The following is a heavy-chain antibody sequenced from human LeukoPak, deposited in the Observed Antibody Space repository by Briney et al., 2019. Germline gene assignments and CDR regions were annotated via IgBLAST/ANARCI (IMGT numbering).Heavy chain of an antibody. V-gene: IGHV3-53*01. D-gene: IGHD3-9*01. J-gene: IGHJ4*02. CDR1: TFIVSSSH. Sequence: GGSLRLSCAASTFIVSSSHMTWVRQTPGKGLVWVSVVYSSGSTFYADSVKGRFTISRDNSRNTLYLQMNSLRAEDTAVYYCARGRNYFPIDYWGQGTLVTVSS. CDR3: ARGRNYFPIDY. CDR2: VYSSGST.